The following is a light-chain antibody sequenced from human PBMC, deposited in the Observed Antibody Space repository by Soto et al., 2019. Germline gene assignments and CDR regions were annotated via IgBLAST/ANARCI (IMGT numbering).Light chain of an antibody. Sequence: QPVLTQPPSVSGAPGQRVTISCTGSSSNIGAGYDVHWYQQLPGTAPKLLIYGNSNRPSGVPDRFSGSKSGTSASLAITGLQAEDEADYYCQSYDSSVEVFGGGTKVTVL. CDR2: GNS. J-gene: IGLJ2*01. CDR1: SSNIGAGYD. CDR3: QSYDSSVEV. V-gene: IGLV1-40*01.